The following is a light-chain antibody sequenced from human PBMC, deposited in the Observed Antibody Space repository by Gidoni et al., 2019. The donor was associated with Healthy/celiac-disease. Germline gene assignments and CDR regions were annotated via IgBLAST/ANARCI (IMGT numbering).Light chain of an antibody. CDR3: QQRNSYPPYT. V-gene: IGKV1-9*01. CDR1: QGISSY. Sequence: IQLTQSPSFLSASVGDRVTITCRASQGISSYLSWYQQKPGKAPKLLIYAASTLQSGVPSRFSGSGAGTEFTLTISSLQPEDFATYYCQQRNSYPPYTFGQGTKLEIK. J-gene: IGKJ2*01. CDR2: AAS.